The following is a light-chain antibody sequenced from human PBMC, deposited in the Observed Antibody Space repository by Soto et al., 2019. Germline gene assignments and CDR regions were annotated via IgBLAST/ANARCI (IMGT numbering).Light chain of an antibody. CDR1: SSDVGGYNY. CDR3: SSYTSSNTYYV. V-gene: IGLV2-14*01. Sequence: QSVLTQPASVSGSPGQSITISCTGTSSDVGGYNYVSWYQQHPGKAPKLMIYEVTDRPSGVSNRFSGSKSGNTASLTISGLQAEDGADYYCSSYTSSNTYYVFGTGTKSPS. CDR2: EVT. J-gene: IGLJ1*01.